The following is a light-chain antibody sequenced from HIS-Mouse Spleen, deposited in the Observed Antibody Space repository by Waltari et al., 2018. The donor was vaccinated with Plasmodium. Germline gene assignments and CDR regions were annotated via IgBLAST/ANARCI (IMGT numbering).Light chain of an antibody. V-gene: IGKV3-15*01. CDR3: QKYNNWSFT. Sequence: EIVMTQSPATLSVSPGERATLPCRASPSVSSNLAWNQQKPGKAPRLLIYGASDSATGIPDRFSGSGSGTEFTLTISSLQSEDFAVYYCQKYNNWSFTFGPGTKVDIK. CDR1: PSVSSN. J-gene: IGKJ3*01. CDR2: GAS.